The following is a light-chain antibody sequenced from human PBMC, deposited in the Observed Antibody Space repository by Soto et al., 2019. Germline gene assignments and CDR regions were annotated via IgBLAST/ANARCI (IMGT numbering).Light chain of an antibody. CDR1: SSDVGSYNL. Sequence: QSVLTQPASVSGSPGQSITISCTGTSSDVGSYNLVSWYQQHPGKAPKLMIYEGSKRPSGVSNRLSGSKSGNTASLTISGLQAEDEADYYCCSYAGSSTFYWVFGGGTKLTVL. V-gene: IGLV2-23*01. CDR2: EGS. CDR3: CSYAGSSTFYWV. J-gene: IGLJ3*02.